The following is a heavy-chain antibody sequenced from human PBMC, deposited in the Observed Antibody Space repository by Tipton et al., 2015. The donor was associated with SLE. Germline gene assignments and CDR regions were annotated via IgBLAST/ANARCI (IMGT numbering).Heavy chain of an antibody. J-gene: IGHJ5*02. D-gene: IGHD1-26*01. CDR2: IYTSGST. V-gene: IGHV4-59*01. CDR3: ARGSSPGGWFDP. Sequence: LRLSCTVSGGSISSYYWSWFRQPPGKGLEWIGYIYTSGSTNYNPSLKSRVTISVDTSKNQFSLKLSSVTAADTAVYYCARGSSPGGWFDPWGQGTLVTVSS. CDR1: GGSISSYY.